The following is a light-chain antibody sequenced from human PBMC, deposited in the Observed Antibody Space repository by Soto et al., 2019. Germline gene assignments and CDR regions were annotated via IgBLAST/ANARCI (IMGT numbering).Light chain of an antibody. J-gene: IGLJ1*01. V-gene: IGLV2-8*01. CDR1: SSDVGGYNY. Sequence: QSSLTHHPSAAGSPGQSVTISCTGTSSDVGGYNYVSWYQLHPGKAPKLMIYEVSKRPSGVPDRFSGSKSGNTASLTVSGLQAEDEADYYCSSSAGSNHYVFGTGPKVTVL. CDR3: SSSAGSNHYV. CDR2: EVS.